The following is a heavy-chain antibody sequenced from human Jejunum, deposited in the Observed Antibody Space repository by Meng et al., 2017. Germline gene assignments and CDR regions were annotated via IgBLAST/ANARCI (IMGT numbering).Heavy chain of an antibody. CDR2: ISSSGTTI. CDR3: ARGTSLWYSRPSIFDN. CDR1: GYTLSVYE. D-gene: IGHD2-15*01. Sequence: GESLKISCAVSGYTLSVYEMNWVRQAPGKGLEWISYISSSGTTIYYADSVKGRVTLSRDNAKNALYLHMDSLRVEDTAVYFCARGTSLWYSRPSIFDNWGQGDLVNVSS. V-gene: IGHV3-48*03. J-gene: IGHJ4*02.